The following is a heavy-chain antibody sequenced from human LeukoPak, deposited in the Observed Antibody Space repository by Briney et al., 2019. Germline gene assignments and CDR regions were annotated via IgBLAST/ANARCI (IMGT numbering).Heavy chain of an antibody. V-gene: IGHV5-51*01. D-gene: IGHD6-6*01. Sequence: GESLKISCRGSGYSFTSYWIGWVRQMPGKGLEWMGSIYSGDSVTRYSPSFQGQVTSSADKSISTADLQWSSLKASDTAMYYCARHKEYEDAFDIWGQGTMVTVSS. CDR2: IYSGDSVT. J-gene: IGHJ3*02. CDR1: GYSFTSYW. CDR3: ARHKEYEDAFDI.